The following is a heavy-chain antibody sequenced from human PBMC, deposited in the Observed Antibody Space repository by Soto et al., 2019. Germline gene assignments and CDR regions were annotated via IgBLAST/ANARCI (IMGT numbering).Heavy chain of an antibody. Sequence: GGSLRLSCAASGFTFSTFDMTWVRQAPGKGLEWVSLIRGVAGSTHYPDSVKGRFTISKDNSNNMVYLEMNSLRADDTAVYFCVKGAWLHYWGQENMVTVSS. CDR1: GFTFSTFD. CDR3: VKGAWLHY. CDR2: IRGVAGST. V-gene: IGHV3-23*01. D-gene: IGHD5-12*01. J-gene: IGHJ4*02.